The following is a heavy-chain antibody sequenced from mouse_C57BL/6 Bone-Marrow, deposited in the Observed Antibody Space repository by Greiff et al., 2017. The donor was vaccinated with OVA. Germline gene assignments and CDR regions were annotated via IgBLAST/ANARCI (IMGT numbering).Heavy chain of an antibody. CDR2: IRLKSDNYAT. Sequence: EVKVVESGGGLVQPGGSMKLSCVASGFTFSNYWMNWVRQSPEKGLEWVAQIRLKSDNYATHYAESVKGRFTISRDDSKSSVYLQMNNLRAEDTGIYYCTGLYDYDEKNYAMDYWGQGTSVTVSS. CDR3: TGLYDYDEKNYAMDY. J-gene: IGHJ4*01. CDR1: GFTFSNYW. D-gene: IGHD2-4*01. V-gene: IGHV6-3*01.